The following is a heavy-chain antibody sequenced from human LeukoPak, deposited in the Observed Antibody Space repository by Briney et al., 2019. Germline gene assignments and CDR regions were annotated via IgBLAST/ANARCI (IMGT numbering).Heavy chain of an antibody. Sequence: GSLSLSCAASGFTFSSYGMHWVRPAPGKGLEWVAFIRYDVSNKYYADSVKGRFTISRDNSKNTLYLQMNSLRAEDTAVYYCAKVSFSAAARDYWGQGTLVTVSS. CDR1: GFTFSSYG. V-gene: IGHV3-30*02. D-gene: IGHD6-13*01. J-gene: IGHJ4*02. CDR3: AKVSFSAAARDY. CDR2: IRYDVSNK.